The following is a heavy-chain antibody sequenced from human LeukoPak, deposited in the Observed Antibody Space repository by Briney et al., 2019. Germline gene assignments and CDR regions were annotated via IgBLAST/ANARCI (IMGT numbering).Heavy chain of an antibody. J-gene: IGHJ3*02. D-gene: IGHD2-2*01. Sequence: PSETLSLTCTLSGGSVTRSSFYWAWIRQPPGKGLECIGTINYSGITYYNSPLKSRVTISVDTSKNQFSLKLNSVTAADTAVYFCAKSGPAAGRPDAFDIWGQGTMVTVSS. V-gene: IGHV4-39*07. CDR3: AKSGPAAGRPDAFDI. CDR2: INYSGIT. CDR1: GGSVTRSSFY.